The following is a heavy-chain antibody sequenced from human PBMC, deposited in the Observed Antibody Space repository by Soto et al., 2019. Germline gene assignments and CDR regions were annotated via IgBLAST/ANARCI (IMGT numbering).Heavy chain of an antibody. CDR2: IYHSGST. CDR1: GRSFSSGGDS. CDR3: ARSEEDSDYYYYGMDV. D-gene: IGHD2-15*01. V-gene: IGHV4-30-2*05. Sequence: SETLSLTWCVSGRSFSSGGDSWTWLRQPPGKGLEWIGDIYHSGSTNYSPSLKSRVTISLDTSKNQVSLQLNAVTPEDTAVYYCARSEEDSDYYYYGMDVWGQGTTVTVSS. J-gene: IGHJ6*02.